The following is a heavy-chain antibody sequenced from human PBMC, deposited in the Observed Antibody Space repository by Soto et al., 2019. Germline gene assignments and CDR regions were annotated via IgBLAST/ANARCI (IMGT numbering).Heavy chain of an antibody. CDR3: DIAGAPGAYFDY. V-gene: IGHV4-61*05. CDR1: GGSIRSSSDY. CDR2: IYYSGRT. D-gene: IGHD1-26*01. J-gene: IGHJ4*02. Sequence: PSETLSRTCTGSGGSIRSSSDYWGWIRQPPGKGVEWIGYIYYSGRTNSNPSPTSRVTISVDTYTNQFSLKLGYVTAAHTAVYYGDIAGAPGAYFDYWGQGTLVTVSS.